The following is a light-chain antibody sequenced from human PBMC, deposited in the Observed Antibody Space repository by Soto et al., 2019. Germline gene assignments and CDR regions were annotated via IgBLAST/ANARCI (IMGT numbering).Light chain of an antibody. V-gene: IGKV1-5*03. Sequence: DIQMTQSPSTLSASVGDRVTITCRASQSISPWLAWYQQKPGKAPKLLIQKASSLESGVPSRFSGSGSGTEFTLTNRSPQPDDFSSFYFQPYKRGSFFGEGTKLEIK. CDR1: QSISPW. CDR2: KAS. J-gene: IGKJ2*01. CDR3: QPYKRGSF.